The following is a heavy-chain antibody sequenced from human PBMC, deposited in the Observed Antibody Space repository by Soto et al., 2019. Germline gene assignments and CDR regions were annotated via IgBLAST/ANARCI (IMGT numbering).Heavy chain of an antibody. D-gene: IGHD2-8*01. CDR3: ARDGPPPSDVGYCINGVCSPGDAFDF. CDR1: VDTFSRYA. J-gene: IGHJ3*01. V-gene: IGHV1-69*06. Sequence: VTVSCKASVDTFSRYAISSVGGASGQGLEWMGGIIPIFGTANYAQKFQGRVTMTADKSTSTAYMELNSLRAEDTAVYYCARDGPPPSDVGYCINGVCSPGDAFDFWAQGTMVTVSS. CDR2: IIPIFGTA.